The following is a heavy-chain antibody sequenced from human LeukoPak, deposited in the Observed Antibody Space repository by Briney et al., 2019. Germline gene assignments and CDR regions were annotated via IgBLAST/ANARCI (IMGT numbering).Heavy chain of an antibody. J-gene: IGHJ4*02. CDR2: IYPGDSDT. V-gene: IGHV5-51*01. Sequence: GESLKISCKGSGYSSTSYWIGWVRQMPGKGLEWMGIIYPGDSDTRYSPSFQGQVSISADKSISTAYLQWSSLKASDTAMYYCARVRGYGIWYYDSSGCDYWGQGTLVTVSS. D-gene: IGHD3-22*01. CDR3: ARVRGYGIWYYDSSGCDY. CDR1: GYSSTSYW.